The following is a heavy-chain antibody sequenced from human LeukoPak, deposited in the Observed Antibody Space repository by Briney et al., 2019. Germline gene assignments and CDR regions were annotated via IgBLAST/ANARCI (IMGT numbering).Heavy chain of an antibody. D-gene: IGHD2-15*01. CDR1: GGSISSSSYY. CDR3: ARDYSGRLGY. J-gene: IGHJ4*02. CDR2: IYYSGST. Sequence: SETLSLTCTVSGGSISSSSYYWGWIRQPPGTGLEWIGSIYYSGSTYYNPSLKSRVTISVDTSKNQFSLKLSSVTAADTAVYYCARDYSGRLGYWGQGTLVTVSS. V-gene: IGHV4-39*07.